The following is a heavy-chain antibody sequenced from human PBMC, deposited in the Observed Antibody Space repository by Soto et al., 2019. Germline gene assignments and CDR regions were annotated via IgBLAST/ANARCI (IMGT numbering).Heavy chain of an antibody. J-gene: IGHJ5*02. CDR1: GGSINSGDYY. D-gene: IGHD6-13*01. V-gene: IGHV4-30-4*01. CDR2: IYYSGST. Sequence: PSETLSLTCTVSGGSINSGDYYWSWIRQPPGKGLEWIGYIYYSGSTYYNPSLKSRVTISVDTSKNQFSLKLSSVTAADTAVYYCARERPAGARLDPWGQGTLVTVS. CDR3: ARERPAGARLDP.